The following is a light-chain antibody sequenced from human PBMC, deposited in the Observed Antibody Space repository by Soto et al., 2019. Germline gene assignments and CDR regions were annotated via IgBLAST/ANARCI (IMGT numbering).Light chain of an antibody. CDR3: NSYTSSSTPLYV. Sequence: QYALTQPASVSGSPGQSITISCTGTSSDVGGYNYVSWYQQHPGKAPKLMIYEVSNRPSGVSNRFSGSKSGNTASLTISGLQAEDEADYYCNSYTSSSTPLYVFGTGTKLTVL. J-gene: IGLJ1*01. CDR2: EVS. CDR1: SSDVGGYNY. V-gene: IGLV2-14*01.